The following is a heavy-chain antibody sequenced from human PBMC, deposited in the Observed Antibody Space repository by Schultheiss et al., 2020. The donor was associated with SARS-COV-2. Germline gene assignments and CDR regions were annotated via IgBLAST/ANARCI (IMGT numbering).Heavy chain of an antibody. CDR3: ARYDILTGNGMDV. Sequence: ASVKVSCKASGYTFTSYGISWVRQAPGQGLEWMGWINPNSGGTNYAQKFQGWVTMTTDTSTSTAYMELRSLRSDDTAVYYCARYDILTGNGMDVWGQGTTVTVSS. D-gene: IGHD3-9*01. J-gene: IGHJ6*02. CDR2: INPNSGGT. CDR1: GYTFTSYG. V-gene: IGHV1-18*01.